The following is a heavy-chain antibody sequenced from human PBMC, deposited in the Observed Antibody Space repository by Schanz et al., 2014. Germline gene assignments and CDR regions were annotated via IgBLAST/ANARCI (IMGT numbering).Heavy chain of an antibody. Sequence: EVQLVESGGGLIQPGGSLRLSCAASGFTVSSNYMSWVRQAPGKGLEWVAVIYSGGSTFYTDSVKGRFTISRDNSKNTLFLQMNSLRAEDTAVYYCARVRAAHPYYYGMDVWGQGTTVTVSS. J-gene: IGHJ6*02. CDR2: IYSGGST. CDR1: GFTVSSNY. CDR3: ARVRAAHPYYYGMDV. D-gene: IGHD6-6*01. V-gene: IGHV3-53*01.